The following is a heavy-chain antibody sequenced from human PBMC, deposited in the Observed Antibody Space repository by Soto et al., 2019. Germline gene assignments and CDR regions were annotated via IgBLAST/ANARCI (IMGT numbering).Heavy chain of an antibody. CDR2: LLYKGIT. J-gene: IGHJ3*02. CDR3: AREKDLVLGGYALAT. V-gene: IGHV4-59*11. D-gene: IGHD2-8*02. CDR1: DGSISGHY. Sequence: QAQLQQSGPGLVKPSETLSLTCNVTDGSISGHYWTWIRLSPGRKLEWIGNLLYKGITTYTPSLAGRVSISLLTARMELSLPLTSVTAAVTAVFYCAREKDLVLGGYALATWGQGAMVTVSS.